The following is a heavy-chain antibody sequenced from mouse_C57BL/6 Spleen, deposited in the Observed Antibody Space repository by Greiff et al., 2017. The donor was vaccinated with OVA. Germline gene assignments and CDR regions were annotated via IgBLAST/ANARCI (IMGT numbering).Heavy chain of an antibody. CDR3: ARNNYGSSYNFDY. V-gene: IGHV1-82*01. D-gene: IGHD1-1*01. J-gene: IGHJ2*01. Sequence: VQLVESGPELVKPGASVKISCKASGYAFSSSWMNWVKQRPGKGLEWIGRIYPGDGDTNYNGKFKGKATLTADKSSSTAYMQLSSLTSEDSAVYFCARNNYGSSYNFDYWGQGTTLTVSS. CDR1: GYAFSSSW. CDR2: IYPGDGDT.